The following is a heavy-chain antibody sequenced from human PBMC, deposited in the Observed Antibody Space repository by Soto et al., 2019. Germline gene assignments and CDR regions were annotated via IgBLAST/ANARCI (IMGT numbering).Heavy chain of an antibody. Sequence: ASVKVSCKASGGTFSSYAISWVRQAPGQGLEWMGGIIPIFGTANYAQKFQGRVTITADKSTSTAYMELSSLRSEDTAVYYCARDSYCSSTSCPGDYYYGMDVWGQGTTVTVSS. CDR2: IIPIFGTA. J-gene: IGHJ6*02. V-gene: IGHV1-69*06. CDR1: GGTFSSYA. D-gene: IGHD2-2*01. CDR3: ARDSYCSSTSCPGDYYYGMDV.